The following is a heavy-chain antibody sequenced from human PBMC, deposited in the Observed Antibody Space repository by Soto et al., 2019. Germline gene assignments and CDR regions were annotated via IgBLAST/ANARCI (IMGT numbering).Heavy chain of an antibody. CDR3: ARRTMIVVSG. J-gene: IGHJ4*02. CDR2: IYYSGST. D-gene: IGHD3-22*01. CDR1: GGSISSSSYY. Sequence: QLQLQESGPGLVKPSETLSLTCTVSGGSISSSSYYWGWIRQPPGKGLEWIGSIYYSGSTYYNPSLKSRVTISVDTSKNQFPLKLSSVTAADTAVYYCARRTMIVVSGWGQGTLVTVSS. V-gene: IGHV4-39*01.